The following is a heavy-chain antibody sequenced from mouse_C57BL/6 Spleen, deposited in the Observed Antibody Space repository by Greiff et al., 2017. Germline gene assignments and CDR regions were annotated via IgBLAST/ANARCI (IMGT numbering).Heavy chain of an antibody. CDR3: ARRGSAVVALYAMDY. Sequence: DVKLVESGGGLVQPGGSLKLSCAASGFTFSDYYMYWVRQTPEKRLEWVAYISNGGGSTYYPDTVKGRFTISRDNAKNTLYLQMSRLKSEDTAMYYCARRGSAVVALYAMDYWGQGTSVTVSS. J-gene: IGHJ4*01. D-gene: IGHD1-1*01. V-gene: IGHV5-12*01. CDR2: ISNGGGST. CDR1: GFTFSDYY.